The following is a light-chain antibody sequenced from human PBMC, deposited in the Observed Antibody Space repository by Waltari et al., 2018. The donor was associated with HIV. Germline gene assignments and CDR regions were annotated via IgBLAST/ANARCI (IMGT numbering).Light chain of an antibody. CDR3: CSYASTTDTYVV. V-gene: IGLV2-23*02. J-gene: IGLJ2*01. Sequence: QSALTQPASVSGSPGQSITISGTGTSSDVWSHHLVSWYQKHPVKAPKLIIYEVSKRPSGVSNRFTGSKSGSTASLTISGLQPEDEADYCCCSYASTTDTYVVFGGGTKLTVL. CDR1: SSDVWSHHL. CDR2: EVS.